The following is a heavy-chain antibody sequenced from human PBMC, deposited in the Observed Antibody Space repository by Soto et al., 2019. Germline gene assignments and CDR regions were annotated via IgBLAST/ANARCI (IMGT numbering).Heavy chain of an antibody. V-gene: IGHV4-31*03. J-gene: IGHJ4*02. CDR1: GGSISSGGYY. CDR2: IYDSGST. CDR3: ARSGYSYGPNPLLY. D-gene: IGHD5-18*01. Sequence: QVQLQESGPGLVKPSQTLSLTCTVSGGSISSGGYYCSWIRPPPGKGLEWIGYIYDSGSTYYTPSLKSRVTISVDTSKNQFSLKLSSVTAADTAGYYCARSGYSYGPNPLLYWGQGTLVTVSS.